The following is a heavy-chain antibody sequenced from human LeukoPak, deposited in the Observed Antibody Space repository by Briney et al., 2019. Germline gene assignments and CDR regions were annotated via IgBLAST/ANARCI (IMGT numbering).Heavy chain of an antibody. CDR1: GFTFSSYA. Sequence: GGSLRLSCAASGFTFSSYAMRWVRQAPGKGLEWVSAISGSGGSTYYADSVKGRFTISRDNSKNTLYLQMNSLRAEDTAVYYCAKDHGSMIVVVITPFDYWGQGTLVTVSS. J-gene: IGHJ4*02. CDR2: ISGSGGST. V-gene: IGHV3-23*01. D-gene: IGHD3-22*01. CDR3: AKDHGSMIVVVITPFDY.